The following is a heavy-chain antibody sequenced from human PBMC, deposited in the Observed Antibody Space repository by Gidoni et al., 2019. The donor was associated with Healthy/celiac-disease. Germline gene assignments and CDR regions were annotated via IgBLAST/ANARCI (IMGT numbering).Heavy chain of an antibody. CDR1: GGTFSSYA. CDR3: ARDRDPYSSGGDFQH. Sequence: QVQLVQSGAEVKKPGSSVKVSCKASGGTFSSYAISWVRQAPGQGIEWMGGSIPIFGTANYAQKCQGRVTITADESTSTAYMELSSLRSEDTAVYYCARDRDPYSSGGDFQHWGQGTLVTVSS. J-gene: IGHJ1*01. V-gene: IGHV1-69*01. D-gene: IGHD6-25*01. CDR2: SIPIFGTA.